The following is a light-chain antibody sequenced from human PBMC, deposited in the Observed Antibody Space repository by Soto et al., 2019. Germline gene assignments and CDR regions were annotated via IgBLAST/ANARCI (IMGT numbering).Light chain of an antibody. J-gene: IGKJ2*01. V-gene: IGKV3-20*01. CDR3: QQYGSSLFT. CDR2: GAS. CDR1: QSVSSGY. Sequence: EIVLTQSPGTLSLSPGERATLSCRASQSVSSGYLAWYQQKPGQAPRLLIYGASSRATGIPDRFSGSGFGTDFTLTISRLEPEDFAMYYCQQYGSSLFTFGQGTKLEIK.